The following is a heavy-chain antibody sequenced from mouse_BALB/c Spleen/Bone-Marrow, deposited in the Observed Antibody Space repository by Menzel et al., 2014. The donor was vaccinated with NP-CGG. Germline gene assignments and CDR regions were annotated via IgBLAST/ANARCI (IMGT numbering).Heavy chain of an antibody. CDR3: ARDISGYVRAMDY. CDR1: GYTFTDYA. CDR2: ISTYSANT. V-gene: IGHV1-67*01. Sequence: QVQLKESGPELVSPGVSVKISCKAFGYTFTDYAIHWVEQSHSKSLEWIGIISTYSANTNYNQKFKGKATMTVDKSSSTAYMELARLTFEDSAIYFCARDISGYVRAMDYWGQGTSVTVSS. D-gene: IGHD3-2*01. J-gene: IGHJ4*01.